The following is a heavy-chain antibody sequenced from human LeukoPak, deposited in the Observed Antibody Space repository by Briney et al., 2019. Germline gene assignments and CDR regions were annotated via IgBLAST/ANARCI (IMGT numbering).Heavy chain of an antibody. CDR3: ARVGTVGATK. D-gene: IGHD1-26*01. Sequence: GASVKVSCKASGYTFTSYAMHWVRQAPGQRLEWMGWISAGNGNTKYSQKFQGRVTITRDTSASTAYMELSSLRSEDTAVYYCARVGTVGATKWGQGTLVTVSS. J-gene: IGHJ4*02. V-gene: IGHV1-3*01. CDR2: ISAGNGNT. CDR1: GYTFTSYA.